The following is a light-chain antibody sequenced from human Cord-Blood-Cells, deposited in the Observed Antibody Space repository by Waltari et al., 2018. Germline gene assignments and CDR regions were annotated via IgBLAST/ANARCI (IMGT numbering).Light chain of an antibody. J-gene: IGKJ4*01. CDR2: DAS. CDR3: QQRSNWPPGFT. CDR1: QSVSSY. V-gene: IGKV3-11*01. Sequence: EIVLTQSPATLSLSPGERATLSCRASQSVSSYLAWYQQKPGQAPSLLIYDASNRATGIPARFSGSGSGTDFTLTISSLEPEDFAVYYCQQRSNWPPGFTFGGGTKVEIK.